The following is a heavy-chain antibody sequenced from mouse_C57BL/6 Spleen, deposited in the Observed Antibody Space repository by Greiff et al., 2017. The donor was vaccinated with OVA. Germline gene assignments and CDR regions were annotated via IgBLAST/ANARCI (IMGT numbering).Heavy chain of an antibody. D-gene: IGHD1-1*01. CDR2: IYPGNSDT. J-gene: IGHJ2*01. CDR3: TREGAVGAPYYFDY. CDR1: GYTFTSYW. V-gene: IGHV1-5*01. Sequence: EVQLQQSGTVLARPGASVKMSCKTSGYTFTSYWMHWVKQRPGQGLEWIGAIYPGNSDTSYNQKFKGKAKLTAVTSASTAYMELSSLTNEDSAVYYWTREGAVGAPYYFDYWGQGTTLTVSS.